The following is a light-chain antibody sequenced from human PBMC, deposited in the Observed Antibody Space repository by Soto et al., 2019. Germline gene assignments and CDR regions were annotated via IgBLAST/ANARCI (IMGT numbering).Light chain of an antibody. V-gene: IGKV3-20*01. CDR2: AAS. CDR3: QQYGGSPTLA. Sequence: EIVLTQSPGTLSLSPGERATLSCRASQSITSKFVAWYQQRPGQPPRLLIHAASTRATGIPDRFNASGSETDFPLTISRLEPEDFAVYYCQQYGGSPTLAFGGGTQVEI. CDR1: QSITSKF. J-gene: IGKJ4*01.